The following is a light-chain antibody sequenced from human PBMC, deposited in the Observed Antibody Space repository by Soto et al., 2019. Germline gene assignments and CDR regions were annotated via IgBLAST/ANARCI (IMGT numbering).Light chain of an antibody. Sequence: EIVLTQSPATLSLSPGERATLSCRASQSVSIYVAWYQQRPGQAPRLLIYDASTRATGIPARFSGSGSGTDFTLTISSLTADDFAVYYCQQRSIWPITFGQGTRLEIK. CDR2: DAS. CDR1: QSVSIY. V-gene: IGKV3-11*01. CDR3: QQRSIWPIT. J-gene: IGKJ5*01.